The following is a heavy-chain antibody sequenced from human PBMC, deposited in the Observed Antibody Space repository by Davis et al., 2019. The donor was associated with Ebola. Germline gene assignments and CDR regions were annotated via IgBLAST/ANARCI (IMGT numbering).Heavy chain of an antibody. D-gene: IGHD5-24*01. CDR3: AREGEMATIGLEAILNPFDY. CDR2: ISAYNGNT. Sequence: ASVKVSCKASGYTFTSYGISWVRQAPGQGLEWMGWISAYNGNTNYAQKFQGRVTITADKSTSTAYMELSSLRSEDTAVYYCAREGEMATIGLEAILNPFDYWGQGTLVTVSS. V-gene: IGHV1-18*01. J-gene: IGHJ4*02. CDR1: GYTFTSYG.